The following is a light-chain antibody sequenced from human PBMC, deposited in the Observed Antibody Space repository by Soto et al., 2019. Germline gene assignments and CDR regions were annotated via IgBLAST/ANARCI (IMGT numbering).Light chain of an antibody. CDR1: QSVSNN. V-gene: IGKV3-20*01. CDR2: GAS. CDR3: QQYGSSLWT. Sequence: EIVMTQSPATLSVSPGESATLSCRASQSVSNNLTWYQQKPGQPPRLLIYGASSRATGIPDRFSGSGSGTDFTLTISRLEPEDFAVYYCQQYGSSLWTFGQGTKVDIK. J-gene: IGKJ1*01.